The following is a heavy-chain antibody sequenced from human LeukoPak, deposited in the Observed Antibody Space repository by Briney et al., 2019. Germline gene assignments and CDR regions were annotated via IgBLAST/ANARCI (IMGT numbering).Heavy chain of an antibody. Sequence: SETLSLTCTVSGGSISFTTYYWSWVRQSPGTGLEWIGYIYYSGSTDYSPSLKSRVTMSVDTSKNQFSLSLTSVTSADTAVYYCARGDYYGSSDIWGQGILVAVSS. V-gene: IGHV4-59*13. J-gene: IGHJ4*02. CDR2: IYYSGST. D-gene: IGHD3-10*01. CDR3: ARGDYYGSSDI. CDR1: GGSISFTTYY.